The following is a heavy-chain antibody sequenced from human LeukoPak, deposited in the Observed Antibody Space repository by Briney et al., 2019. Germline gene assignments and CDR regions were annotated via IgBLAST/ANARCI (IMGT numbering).Heavy chain of an antibody. CDR2: FDPEDGET. CDR3: ATGLGSGSYYTPLFDY. D-gene: IGHD3-10*01. CDR1: GYTLTELS. J-gene: IGHJ4*02. V-gene: IGHV1-24*01. Sequence: ASVKASCKVSGYTLTELSMHWVRQAPGKGLEWMGGFDPEDGETIYAQKFQGRVTMTEDTSTDTAYMELSSLRSEDTAVYYCATGLGSGSYYTPLFDYWGQGTLVTVSS.